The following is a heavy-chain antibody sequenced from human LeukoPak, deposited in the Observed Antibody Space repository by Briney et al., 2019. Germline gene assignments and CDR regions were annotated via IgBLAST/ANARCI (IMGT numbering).Heavy chain of an antibody. CDR2: IYTSGST. CDR1: GGSISSYY. J-gene: IGHJ3*02. Sequence: PSETLSLTCTVSGGSISSYYWSWIRQPAGKGLEWIGRIYTSGSTNYNPSLKSRVTMSVDTSQNQFSLKLSSVTAADTAVYYCARVPLGRSGYYLDAFDIWGQGTMVTVSS. V-gene: IGHV4-4*07. CDR3: ARVPLGRSGYYLDAFDI. D-gene: IGHD3-22*01.